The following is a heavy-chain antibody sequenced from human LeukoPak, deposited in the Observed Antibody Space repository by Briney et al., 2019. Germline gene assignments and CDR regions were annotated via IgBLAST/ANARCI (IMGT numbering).Heavy chain of an antibody. CDR3: ARGSSGYPHYFDY. CDR1: GFTFTSSA. D-gene: IGHD3-22*01. J-gene: IGHJ4*02. CDR2: INAGNGNT. V-gene: IGHV1-3*01. Sequence: ASVKVSCKASGFTFTSSAMQWVRQAPGQRLEWMGWINAGNGNTKYSQKFQGRVTITRDTSASTAYMELSSLRSEDTAVYYCARGSSGYPHYFDYWGQGTLVTVSS.